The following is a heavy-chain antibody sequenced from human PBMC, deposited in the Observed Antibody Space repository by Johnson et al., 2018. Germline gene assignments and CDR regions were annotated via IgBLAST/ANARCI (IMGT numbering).Heavy chain of an antibody. CDR3: AKGPRSSLPEYYYSDMDV. J-gene: IGHJ6*03. CDR2: ISYDGGNE. CDR1: RFTFSSYG. V-gene: IGHV3-30*18. D-gene: IGHD2-15*01. Sequence: QVQLVQSGGGVVQPGRSLRLSCAASRFTFSSYGMHWVRQAPGKGLEWMALISYDGGNEYYADSVKGRFTISRDNSQNTLALQMNSLRAEDTAVYYCAKGPRSSLPEYYYSDMDVWGKGTTVTVSS.